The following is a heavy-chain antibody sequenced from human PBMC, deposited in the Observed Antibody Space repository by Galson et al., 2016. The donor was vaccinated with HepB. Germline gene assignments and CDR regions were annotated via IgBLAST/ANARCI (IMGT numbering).Heavy chain of an antibody. CDR2: ISWNSGNI. CDR3: VKGPGMAVAKYYSDY. Sequence: SLRLSCAASGFNFDDSAMHWVRQAPGKGLEWVSSISWNSGNIDYADSVKGRFTLSRDNAKDSLYLQMNSLRPEDTALYYCVKGPGMAVAKYYSDYWGQGTLVTVSS. V-gene: IGHV3-9*01. J-gene: IGHJ4*02. CDR1: GFNFDDSA. D-gene: IGHD6-19*01.